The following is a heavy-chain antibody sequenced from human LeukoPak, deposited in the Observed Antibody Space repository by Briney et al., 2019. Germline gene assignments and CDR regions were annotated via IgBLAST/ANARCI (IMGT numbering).Heavy chain of an antibody. CDR1: GFTFRGYK. CDR3: TRDRGSEYGHFDY. CDR2: ISRSGTTI. J-gene: IGHJ4*02. V-gene: IGHV3-48*03. Sequence: PGGSLRLSCAASGFTFRGYKMYWLRQAPGKGLEWVSYISRSGTTIHYADSVEGRFTMSRDNAKNSLFLQMNSLRAEDTAVYYCTRDRGSEYGHFDYCGRGNLVTVSS. D-gene: IGHD3-10*01.